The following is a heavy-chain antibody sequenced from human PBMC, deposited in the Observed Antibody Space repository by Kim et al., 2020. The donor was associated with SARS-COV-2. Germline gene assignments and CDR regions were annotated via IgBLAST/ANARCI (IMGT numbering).Heavy chain of an antibody. J-gene: IGHJ3*02. D-gene: IGHD1-26*01. CDR2: ISGNDGST. CDR3: AKDGGYYFASFI. Sequence: GGSLRLSCAASGFIFSSYAMSWVRQAPGKGLEWVSGISGNDGSTYHADSVKGRFTISRDNSKNTLYLQMNNLRAEDTAVYYCAKDGGYYFASFIWGQGTMVTVSS. CDR1: GFIFSSYA. V-gene: IGHV3-23*01.